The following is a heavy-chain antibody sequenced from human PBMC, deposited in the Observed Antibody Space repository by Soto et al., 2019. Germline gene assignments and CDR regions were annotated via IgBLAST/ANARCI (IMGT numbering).Heavy chain of an antibody. Sequence: PSQTLSLTCAISGDSVSSNSAAWNWIRQSPSRGLEWLGRTYYRSKWYNDYAVSVKSRITINPDTSKNQFSLQLNSVTPEDTAVYYCGRSVVGATGEILYNAMDVWGQGTTVTVSS. J-gene: IGHJ6*02. CDR1: GDSVSSNSAA. V-gene: IGHV6-1*01. CDR2: TYYRSKWYN. D-gene: IGHD1-26*01. CDR3: GRSVVGATGEILYNAMDV.